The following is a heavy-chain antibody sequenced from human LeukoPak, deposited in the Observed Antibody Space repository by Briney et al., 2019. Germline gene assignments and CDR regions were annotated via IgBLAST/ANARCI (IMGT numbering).Heavy chain of an antibody. V-gene: IGHV3-15*01. CDR3: TTGVGYYSEYFYH. Sequence: PGGSLRLSCAASGFTFSNAWMSWVRQAPGKGLEWVGRIKSKTDGGTTDYAAPVKGRFSISRDDSKDTLNLQMNSLETEDTAVYYCTTGVGYYSEYFYHWGLGTLVTVSS. D-gene: IGHD2-2*03. CDR2: IKSKTDGGTT. J-gene: IGHJ1*01. CDR1: GFTFSNAW.